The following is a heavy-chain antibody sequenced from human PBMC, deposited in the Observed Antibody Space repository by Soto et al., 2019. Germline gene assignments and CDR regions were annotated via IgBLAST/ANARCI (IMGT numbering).Heavy chain of an antibody. J-gene: IGHJ6*02. CDR2: ISSSGSTI. CDR3: ARYRSYSSGWYNSYYYYGMDV. D-gene: IGHD6-19*01. Sequence: GGSLRLSCAASGFTFSSYEMNWVRQAPGKGLEWVSYISSSGSTIYYADSVKGRFTISRDNAKNSLYLQMNSLRAEDTAVYYCARYRSYSSGWYNSYYYYGMDVWGQGTTVTVSS. V-gene: IGHV3-48*03. CDR1: GFTFSSYE.